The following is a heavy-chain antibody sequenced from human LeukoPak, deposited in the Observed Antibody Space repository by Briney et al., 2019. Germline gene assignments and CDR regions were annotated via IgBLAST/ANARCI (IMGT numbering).Heavy chain of an antibody. D-gene: IGHD4-17*01. V-gene: IGHV3-48*01. CDR1: GFTFSSYS. J-gene: IGHJ4*02. CDR2: ITRSSSTI. CDR3: ARDFTVTSTEYYFDY. Sequence: GGSLRLSCAASGFTFSSYSMNWVRQAPGKGLEWVSSITRSSSTIYYTDSVKGRFAISRDNAKNSLYLQINSLRAEDTAVYYCARDFTVTSTEYYFDYWGQGTPVTVS.